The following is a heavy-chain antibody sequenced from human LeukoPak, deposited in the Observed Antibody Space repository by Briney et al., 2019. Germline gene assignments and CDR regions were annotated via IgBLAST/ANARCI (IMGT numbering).Heavy chain of an antibody. CDR1: GYSISSGYY. V-gene: IGHV4-38-2*02. D-gene: IGHD6-13*01. Sequence: SETLSLTCTVSGYSISSGYYWGWIRQPPGKRLERIGSIYHSGSTYYNPSLKSRVTISVDTSKNQFSLKLSSVTAADTAVYYCARGGSYSYDYWGQGTLVTVSS. CDR3: ARGGSYSYDY. J-gene: IGHJ4*02. CDR2: IYHSGST.